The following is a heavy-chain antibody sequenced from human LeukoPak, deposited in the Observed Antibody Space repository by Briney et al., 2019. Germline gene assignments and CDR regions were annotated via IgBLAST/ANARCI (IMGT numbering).Heavy chain of an antibody. CDR3: ARLEDSSDAFDI. CDR2: IYYSGST. D-gene: IGHD6-6*01. Sequence: SETLSLTRTVSGGSISSYYWSWIRQPPGKGLEWIGYIYYSGSTNYNPSLKSRVTISVDTSKNQFSLKLSSVTAADTAVYYCARLEDSSDAFDIWGQGTMVTASS. J-gene: IGHJ3*02. CDR1: GGSISSYY. V-gene: IGHV4-59*08.